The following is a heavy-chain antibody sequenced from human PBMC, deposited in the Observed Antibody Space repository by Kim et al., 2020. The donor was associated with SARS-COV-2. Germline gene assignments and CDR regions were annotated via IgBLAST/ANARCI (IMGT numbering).Heavy chain of an antibody. J-gene: IGHJ6*02. CDR2: ISSSGSTI. V-gene: IGHV3-48*03. Sequence: GGSLRLSCAASGFTFSSYEMNWVRQAPGKGLEWVSYISSSGSTIYYADSVKGRFTISRDNAKNSLYLQMNSLRAEDTAVYYCARERGQEEDYYDSPRLLPYYYGMDVWGQGTTVTVSS. D-gene: IGHD3-22*01. CDR1: GFTFSSYE. CDR3: ARERGQEEDYYDSPRLLPYYYGMDV.